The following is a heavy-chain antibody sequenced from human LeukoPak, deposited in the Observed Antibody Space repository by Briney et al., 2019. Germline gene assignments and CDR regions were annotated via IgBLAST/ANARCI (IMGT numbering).Heavy chain of an antibody. J-gene: IGHJ4*02. CDR2: INHSGST. CDR1: GGSFSGYY. D-gene: IGHD3-10*01. V-gene: IGHV4-34*01. Sequence: SETLSLTCAVYGGSFSGYYWSWIRQPPGKGLEWIGEINHSGSTNYNPSLKSRVTISVDTSKDQFSLKLSSVTAADTAVYYCARTRGGMVRFDYWGQGTLVTVSS. CDR3: ARTRGGMVRFDY.